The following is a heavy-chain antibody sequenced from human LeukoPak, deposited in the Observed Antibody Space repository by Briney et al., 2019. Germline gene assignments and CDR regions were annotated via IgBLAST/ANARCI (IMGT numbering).Heavy chain of an antibody. CDR1: VFTVRSNY. D-gene: IGHD5-18*01. J-gene: IGHJ4*02. V-gene: IGHV3-66*01. CDR3: ARDDVKTAMVFYY. CDR2: YDSGGIR. Sequence: GGSLRHSFVSTVFTVRSNYMSEVGPARGGGLAGGSVYDSGGIRYYAGCVKSRYTTSRDNTKKTLYPQMNSLRAEDTAVYYCARDDVKTAMVFYYWGQGTLVTVPS.